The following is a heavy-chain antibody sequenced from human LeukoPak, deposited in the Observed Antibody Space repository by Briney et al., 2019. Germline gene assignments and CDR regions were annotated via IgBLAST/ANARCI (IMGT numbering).Heavy chain of an antibody. CDR1: GYTFTGYY. Sequence: GASVKVSCKASGYTFTGYYMHWVRQAPGEGLEWMGVINPSGGSTSYPQKFQGRVTMTRDMSTSTVYMELSSLRSEDTAVYYCARVAAEVVGVPGAIGFGWLRRDYYYMDVWGKGTTVTVSS. D-gene: IGHD2-2*02. CDR3: ARVAAEVVGVPGAIGFGWLRRDYYYMDV. CDR2: INPSGGST. V-gene: IGHV1-46*01. J-gene: IGHJ6*03.